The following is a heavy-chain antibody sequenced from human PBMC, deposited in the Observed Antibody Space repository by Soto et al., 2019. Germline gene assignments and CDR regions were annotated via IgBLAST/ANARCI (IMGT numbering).Heavy chain of an antibody. V-gene: IGHV4-59*08. CDR2: IYYSGST. D-gene: IGHD5-18*01. J-gene: IGHJ4*02. CDR3: ARRSAGLQLWENYFDY. Sequence: SETLSLTCTVSGGSISSYYWSWIRQPPGKGLEWIGYIYYSGSTNYNPSLKSRVTISVDTSKNQFSLKLSSVTAADTAVYYCARRSAGLQLWENYFDYWGQGTLVTVSS. CDR1: GGSISSYY.